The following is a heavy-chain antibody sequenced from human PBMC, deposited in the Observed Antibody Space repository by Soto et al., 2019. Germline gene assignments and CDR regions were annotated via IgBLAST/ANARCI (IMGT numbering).Heavy chain of an antibody. V-gene: IGHV3-33*01. Sequence: GGSLRLSCAASGFTFSSYGMHWVRQAPGKGLEWVAVIWYDGSNKYYADSVKGRFTISRDNSKNTLYLQMNSLRAEDTAVYYCARDDQLHYYYYYGMDVWGQGTTVTVSS. CDR2: IWYDGSNK. CDR1: GFTFSSYG. D-gene: IGHD2-2*01. J-gene: IGHJ6*02. CDR3: ARDDQLHYYYYYGMDV.